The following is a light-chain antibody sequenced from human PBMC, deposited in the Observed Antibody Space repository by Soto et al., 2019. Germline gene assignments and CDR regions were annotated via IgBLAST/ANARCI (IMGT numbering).Light chain of an antibody. Sequence: EIVMTQSPATLSLSPGERATLSCRASQSVNSNLAWYQQKAGQAPRLLIYGTSTRATGIPARFSGSGSGTDFTLTISSLQFEDFAVYYCQQRSNWPRITFGQGTRLEIK. CDR2: GTS. CDR3: QQRSNWPRIT. V-gene: IGKV3-15*01. J-gene: IGKJ5*01. CDR1: QSVNSN.